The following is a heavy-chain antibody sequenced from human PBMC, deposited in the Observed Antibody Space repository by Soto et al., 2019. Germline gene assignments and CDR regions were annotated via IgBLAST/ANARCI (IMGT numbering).Heavy chain of an antibody. Sequence: PSETLSLTCAVYGGSFSGYYWSWIRQPPGKGLEWTGEINHSGSTNYNPSLKSRVTISVDTSKNQFSLKLSSVTAADTAVYYCARGSRSGWQLNAFDIWGQGTMVTVSS. D-gene: IGHD6-19*01. CDR1: GGSFSGYY. V-gene: IGHV4-34*01. J-gene: IGHJ3*02. CDR2: INHSGST. CDR3: ARGSRSGWQLNAFDI.